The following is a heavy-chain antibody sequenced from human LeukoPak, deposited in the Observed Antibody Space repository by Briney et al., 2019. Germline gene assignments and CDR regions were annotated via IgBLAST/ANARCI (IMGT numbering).Heavy chain of an antibody. V-gene: IGHV3-7*01. CDR1: GFTFSSYW. D-gene: IGHD3-10*01. CDR3: ARSEYYGSGSYYTYPDY. J-gene: IGHJ4*02. Sequence: PGGSLRLSCAASGFTFSSYWMSWVRQAPGKGPEWVANIKQDGSEKHYVDSVKGRFTISRDNAKNSLYLQMNSLRAEDTAVYYCARSEYYGSGSYYTYPDYWGQGTLVTVSS. CDR2: IKQDGSEK.